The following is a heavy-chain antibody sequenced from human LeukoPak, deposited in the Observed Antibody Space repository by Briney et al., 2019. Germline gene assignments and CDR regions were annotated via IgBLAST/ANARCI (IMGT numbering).Heavy chain of an antibody. CDR2: ISAYNGNT. Sequence: ASVKVSCKASGYTFTSYGISWVRQAPGQGLEWMGWISAYNGNTNYAQKLQGRVTMTTDTSTSTAYMELRSLRSDDTAVYYCATSYDSSGYRYFDYWGQGTLVTVSS. CDR1: GYTFTSYG. D-gene: IGHD3-22*01. V-gene: IGHV1-18*01. CDR3: ATSYDSSGYRYFDY. J-gene: IGHJ4*02.